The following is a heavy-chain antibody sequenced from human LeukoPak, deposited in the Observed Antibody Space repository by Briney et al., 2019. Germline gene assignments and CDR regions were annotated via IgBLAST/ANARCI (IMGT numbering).Heavy chain of an antibody. CDR3: ARGESGGMFDP. CDR2: MNPNSGNT. J-gene: IGHJ5*02. V-gene: IGHV1-8*02. D-gene: IGHD2-15*01. CDR1: GYTFTGYY. Sequence: ASVKVSCKASGYTFTGYYIHWVRQAPGQGLEWMGWMNPNSGNTGYAQKFQGRVTMTRNTSISTAYMELSSLRSEDTAVYYCARGESGGMFDPWGQGTLVTVSS.